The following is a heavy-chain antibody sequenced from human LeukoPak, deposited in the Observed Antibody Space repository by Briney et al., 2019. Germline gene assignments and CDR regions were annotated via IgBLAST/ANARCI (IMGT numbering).Heavy chain of an antibody. CDR1: GYTFTGYY. J-gene: IGHJ4*02. Sequence: ASVKVSCKASGYTFTGYYMHWVRQAPGQGLEWMGWINPNSGGTNYAQKFQGRVTMTRDTSISTAYMELSRLRSDDTAVYYCAREFVGSDYDFWSGCHDYWGQGILVTVSS. V-gene: IGHV1-2*02. CDR3: AREFVGSDYDFWSGCHDY. CDR2: INPNSGGT. D-gene: IGHD3-3*01.